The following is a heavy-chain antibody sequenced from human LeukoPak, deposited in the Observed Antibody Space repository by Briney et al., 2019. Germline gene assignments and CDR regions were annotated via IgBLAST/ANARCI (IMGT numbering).Heavy chain of an antibody. V-gene: IGHV3-21*01. CDR2: ITSSDYI. J-gene: IGHJ3*02. Sequence: PGGSLRLSCAASGFTFRSYSMNWVRQAPGKGLEWVPSITSSDYIYYADSVQGRLTISRDKAKNSLDMQLNSVSGEDTAVYYCARDHGGGPSAFDIWGQGTMVTVSS. D-gene: IGHD3-10*01. CDR3: ARDHGGGPSAFDI. CDR1: GFTFRSYS.